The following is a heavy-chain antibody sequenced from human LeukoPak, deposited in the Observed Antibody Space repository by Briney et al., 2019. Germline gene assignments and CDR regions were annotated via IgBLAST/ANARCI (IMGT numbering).Heavy chain of an antibody. CDR1: GFTFSNAW. D-gene: IGHD2-2*02. J-gene: IGHJ6*02. V-gene: IGHV3-15*05. CDR2: IYRNADGGTT. CDR3: TTDSYCSTTTCYTSSNYYYGLDA. Sequence: SGGSLRLSCAASGFTFSNAWMTWVRQAPGKGLEWVGRIYRNADGGTTDYAAPVKGRFTISRDDSKNRLYLQMNSLKTEDTAVYYCTTDSYCSTTTCYTSSNYYYGLDAWGQGTSVTVSS.